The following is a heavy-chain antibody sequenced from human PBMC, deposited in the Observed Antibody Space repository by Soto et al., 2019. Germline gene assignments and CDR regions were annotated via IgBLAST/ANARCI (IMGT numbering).Heavy chain of an antibody. V-gene: IGHV1-2*02. Sequence: ASVKVSCKASGFTFTGYYIHWMRQAPGQGLEWMGWINPNSGGTKYAQKFQGRVTMTRDTSISTDYMELSSLRSEDTAVYYCASRGSSWSGSYFDYWGQGTLVTVSS. CDR3: ASRGSSWSGSYFDY. D-gene: IGHD6-13*01. CDR2: INPNSGGT. CDR1: GFTFTGYY. J-gene: IGHJ4*02.